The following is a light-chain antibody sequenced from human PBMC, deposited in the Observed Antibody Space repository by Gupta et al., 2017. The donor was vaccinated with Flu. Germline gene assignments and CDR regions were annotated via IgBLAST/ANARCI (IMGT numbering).Light chain of an antibody. CDR3: AVWDDSLNAGV. Sequence: QSVLPQPPSASGTPGQRVTISCSGSSSNIGSNTVNWYQQLPGSAPKVLSYRKNQRPSGVPDRFAGSKSGTSASLAINGLQSEDEADDYCAVWDDSLNAGVCGGGTKLTVL. V-gene: IGLV1-44*01. J-gene: IGLJ3*02. CDR2: RKN. CDR1: SSNIGSNT.